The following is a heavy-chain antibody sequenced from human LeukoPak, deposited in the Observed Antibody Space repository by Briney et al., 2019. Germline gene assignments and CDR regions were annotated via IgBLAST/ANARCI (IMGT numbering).Heavy chain of an antibody. Sequence: PSETLSLTCTVSGGSISSSSYYWGWIRQPPGKGLEWIGSIYYSGSTYYNPSLKSRVTISVDTSKNQFSLKLSSVTAADTAVYYCASRDCSSTSCYGGYIDYWGQGTLVTVSS. CDR2: IYYSGST. D-gene: IGHD2-2*01. CDR1: GGSISSSSYY. V-gene: IGHV4-39*01. J-gene: IGHJ4*02. CDR3: ASRDCSSTSCYGGYIDY.